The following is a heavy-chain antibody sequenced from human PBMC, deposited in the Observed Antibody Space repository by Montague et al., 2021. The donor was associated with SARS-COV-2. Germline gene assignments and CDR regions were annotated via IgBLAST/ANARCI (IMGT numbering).Heavy chain of an antibody. Sequence: SETLSLTCAVYAGSFSDYSWTWIRQPPGQGLEWIGEINHRGSTNYNSSLKSRVTISVDTSKNQFSLKMTSVTAADTAVYYCARGRQHINMVVVVVTGGEYYFDFWGQGTLVAVSS. CDR3: ARGRQHINMVVVVVTGGEYYFDF. CDR1: AGSFSDYS. D-gene: IGHD3-22*01. CDR2: INHRGST. J-gene: IGHJ4*02. V-gene: IGHV4-34*01.